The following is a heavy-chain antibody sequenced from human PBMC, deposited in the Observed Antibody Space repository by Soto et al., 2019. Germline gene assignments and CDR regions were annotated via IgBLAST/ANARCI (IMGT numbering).Heavy chain of an antibody. CDR3: ARVRPVRGDRGWFDP. CDR2: IYPGDSDT. D-gene: IGHD3-10*01. CDR1: GYSFTSYW. Sequence: PGESLKISCKGSGYSFTSYWIGWVLQIPWKGLEWMGIIYPGDSDTRYSPSFQGQVTISADKSISTAYLQWSSLKASDTAMYYCARVRPVRGDRGWFDPWGQGTLVTVSS. J-gene: IGHJ5*02. V-gene: IGHV5-51*01.